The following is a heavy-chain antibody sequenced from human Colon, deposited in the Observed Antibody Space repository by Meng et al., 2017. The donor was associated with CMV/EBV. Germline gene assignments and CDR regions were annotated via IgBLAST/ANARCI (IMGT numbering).Heavy chain of an antibody. Sequence: GGSLRLSCAASGFSFDTYSMYWVRQAPGKGLEWVSSITISSTYIYYADSVKGRFTVSRDNAKNSLCLQIKGLRAEDTAVYYCARGLGSGTRRGVDYWGQGTLVTVSS. J-gene: IGHJ4*02. D-gene: IGHD1-26*01. CDR3: ARGLGSGTRRGVDY. CDR2: ITISSTYI. CDR1: GFSFDTYS. V-gene: IGHV3-21*01.